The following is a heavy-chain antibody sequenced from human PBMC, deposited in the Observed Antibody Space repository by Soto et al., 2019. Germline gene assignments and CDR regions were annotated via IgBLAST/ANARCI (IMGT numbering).Heavy chain of an antibody. CDR2: IYWDDDK. V-gene: IGHV2-5*02. J-gene: IGHJ3*02. D-gene: IGHD2-2*01. CDR1: GFSLSTSGVG. CDR3: AREGGGFCSSTSCYAPSDAFDI. Sequence: QITLKESGPTLVKPTQTLTLTCTFSGFSLSTSGVGVGWIRQPPGKALEGLALIYWDDDKRYSPSLKSRLTITKDTSKNQVVLTMTNMDPVDTATYYCAREGGGFCSSTSCYAPSDAFDIWGQGTMVTVSS.